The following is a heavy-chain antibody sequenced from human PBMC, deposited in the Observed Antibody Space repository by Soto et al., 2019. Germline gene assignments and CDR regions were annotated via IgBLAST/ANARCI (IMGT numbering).Heavy chain of an antibody. Sequence: QVQLQESGPGLVKPSGTLSLTCAVSGGSISSSNWWSWVRQPPGKGLEWIGEIYHSGSTNYNPSLKSRVTISVDKSKNQFSLKLRSVTAADTAVYYCARAPREYDSSGYLSIPFDYWGQGTLVTVSS. CDR1: GGSISSSNW. V-gene: IGHV4-4*02. CDR2: IYHSGST. J-gene: IGHJ4*02. CDR3: ARAPREYDSSGYLSIPFDY. D-gene: IGHD3-22*01.